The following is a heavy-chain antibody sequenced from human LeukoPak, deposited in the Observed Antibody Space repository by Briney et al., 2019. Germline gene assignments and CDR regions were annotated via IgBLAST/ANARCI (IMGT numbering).Heavy chain of an antibody. V-gene: IGHV4-59*01. D-gene: IGHD3-22*01. CDR1: GGSISSYY. J-gene: IGHJ4*02. CDR3: ARDRYYYDSSGYVFDY. CDR2: IYYSGST. Sequence: PSETLSLTCTVSGGSISSYYWSWIRQPPGKGLEWIGYIYYSGSTNYNPSLKSRVTISVDTSKNQFSLKLSSVTAADTAVYYCARDRYYYDSSGYVFDYWGQGTLVTVSS.